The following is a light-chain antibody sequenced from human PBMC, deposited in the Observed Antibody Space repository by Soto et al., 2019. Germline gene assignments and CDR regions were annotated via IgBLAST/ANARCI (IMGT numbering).Light chain of an antibody. V-gene: IGKV1-5*03. CDR1: PSISTW. CDR3: QQYSSFVT. J-gene: IGKJ4*01. Sequence: DIQMTQSPSTLSACVGDRVTITCRASPSISTWLAWYQQKPGKAPKLLISKASSLQSGVPSRFSGSGSGTEFTLTISSLQPDDFATYYCQQYSSFVTFGGGTKVEI. CDR2: KAS.